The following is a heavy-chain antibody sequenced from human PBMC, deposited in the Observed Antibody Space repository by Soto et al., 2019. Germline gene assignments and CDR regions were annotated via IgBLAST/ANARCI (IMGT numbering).Heavy chain of an antibody. V-gene: IGHV3-23*01. D-gene: IGHD2-8*02. CDR1: GFIFSSYA. CDR3: AKEQTTGAHYALDY. CDR2: ITGSGDYT. Sequence: PGGSLRLSCEASGFIFSSYAMIWVRQAPGKGLQWVSSITGSGDYTSYIASVKGRFTISRDNSKNTLYLQMNSLRAEDTAVYFCAKEQTTGAHYALDYWRQGTLVTVSS. J-gene: IGHJ4*02.